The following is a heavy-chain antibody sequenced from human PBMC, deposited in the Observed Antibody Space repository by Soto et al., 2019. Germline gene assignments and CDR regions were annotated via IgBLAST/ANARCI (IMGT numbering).Heavy chain of an antibody. Sequence: QVQLVESGGGVVQPGRSLRLSCAASGFTFSSYGMHWVRQAPGKGLEWVAVISYDGSNKYYADSVKGRFTISRDNSKNMAYLQMNSLRAEDTALYYCARGAAAAGTDWFDAWGQGTLVTVSS. CDR1: GFTFSSYG. V-gene: IGHV3-30*03. D-gene: IGHD6-13*01. CDR2: ISYDGSNK. CDR3: ARGAAAAGTDWFDA. J-gene: IGHJ5*02.